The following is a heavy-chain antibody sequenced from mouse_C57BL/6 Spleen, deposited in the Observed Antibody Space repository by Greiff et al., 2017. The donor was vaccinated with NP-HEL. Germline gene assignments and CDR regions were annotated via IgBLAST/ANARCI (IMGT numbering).Heavy chain of an antibody. J-gene: IGHJ3*01. CDR1: GYTFTSYW. CDR3: ARSVFGSSQAWFAY. CDR2: IDPSDSDT. D-gene: IGHD1-1*01. Sequence: QVQLQQPGAELVRPGSSVKLSCKASGYTFTSYWMHWVKQRPIQGLEWIGNIDPSDSDTHYNQQFKDKATLTVDKSSSTAYMQLSSLTSEDSAVYYCARSVFGSSQAWFAYWGQGTLVTVSA. V-gene: IGHV1-52*01.